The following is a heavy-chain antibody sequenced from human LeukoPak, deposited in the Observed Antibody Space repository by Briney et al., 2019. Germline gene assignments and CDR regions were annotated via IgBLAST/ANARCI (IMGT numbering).Heavy chain of an antibody. CDR1: GMTFSNHW. D-gene: IGHD3-16*01. CDR2: IKTDGRTT. Sequence: GGALRLSCAASGMTFSNHWMHWVRQVPGKGLVWVSLIKTDGRTTIYADSVKGRFTISRDNGKSTLYLQMNSLRAEDTAIYYCTTGPSYGYEWWGQGTVVTVSS. CDR3: TTGPSYGYEW. J-gene: IGHJ4*02. V-gene: IGHV3-74*01.